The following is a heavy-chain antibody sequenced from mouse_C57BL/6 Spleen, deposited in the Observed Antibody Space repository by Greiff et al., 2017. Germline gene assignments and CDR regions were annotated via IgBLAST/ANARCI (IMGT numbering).Heavy chain of an antibody. V-gene: IGHV1-76*01. Sequence: QVQLQQSGAELVRPGSSVKLSCKASGYTFTDYYINWVKQRPGQGLEWIARIYPGSGNTYYNEKFKGKATLTAEKSSSTAYMQLSSRTSEDSAVYFCASTLVAFYAMDYWGQGTSVTVSS. D-gene: IGHD1-1*01. CDR3: ASTLVAFYAMDY. CDR1: GYTFTDYY. CDR2: IYPGSGNT. J-gene: IGHJ4*01.